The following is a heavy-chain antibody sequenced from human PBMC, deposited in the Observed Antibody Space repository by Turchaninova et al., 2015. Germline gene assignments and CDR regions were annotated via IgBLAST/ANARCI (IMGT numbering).Heavy chain of an antibody. Sequence: EVQLVESGGGLVKPGGSVRLSCAASGFTFSKPWIIWVRQDQGKGLEWVGHIKSKTDGGTTDYAAPVKGRFTISRDDSKNTLYLQMNSLKAEDTAVYYCTVATSGDYWGQGTLVTVSS. V-gene: IGHV3-15*01. D-gene: IGHD1-26*01. CDR1: GFTFSKPW. CDR3: TVATSGDY. CDR2: IKSKTDGGTT. J-gene: IGHJ4*02.